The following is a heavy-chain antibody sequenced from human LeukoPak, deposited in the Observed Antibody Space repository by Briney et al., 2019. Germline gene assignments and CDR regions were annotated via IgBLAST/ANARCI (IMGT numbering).Heavy chain of an antibody. J-gene: IGHJ4*02. CDR2: ISGSGGST. V-gene: IGHV3-23*01. D-gene: IGHD2-2*01. CDR3: AKDAVMGPYIVVVPAAIPLYYFDY. Sequence: PGGSLRLSCAASGFTFSSYAMSWVRQAPGKGLEWVSAISGSGGSTYYTDSVKGRFTISRDNSKNTLYLQMNSLRAEDTAVYYCAKDAVMGPYIVVVPAAIPLYYFDYWGQGTLVTVSS. CDR1: GFTFSSYA.